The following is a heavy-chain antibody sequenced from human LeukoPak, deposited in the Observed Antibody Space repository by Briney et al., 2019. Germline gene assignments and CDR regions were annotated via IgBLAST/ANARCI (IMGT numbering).Heavy chain of an antibody. V-gene: IGHV4-39*07. CDR3: ARDRGKGYYYDSSGPSVGMDV. CDR2: IYYSGST. CDR1: GGSISSSSYY. Sequence: SETLSLTCTVSGGSISSSSYYWGWIRQPPGKGLGWIGGIYYSGSTYYNPSLKSRVTISVDTSKNQFSLKLSSVTAADTAVYYCARDRGKGYYYDSSGPSVGMDVWGQGTTVTVSS. J-gene: IGHJ6*02. D-gene: IGHD3-22*01.